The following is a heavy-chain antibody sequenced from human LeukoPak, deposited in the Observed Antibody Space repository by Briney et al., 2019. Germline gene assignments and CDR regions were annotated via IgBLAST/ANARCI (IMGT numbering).Heavy chain of an antibody. V-gene: IGHV4-59*01. CDR1: GGAISLYY. Sequence: SETLSLTCTVSGGAISLYYWSWIGQPPGKGLEWIGYFYYSGSTNYSPSLKSRVTLSVDTSKSQFSMKLSSVTAADTAVYYCARGGSTVGATPHDTFDIWGQGTLVTVSS. CDR3: ARGGSTVGATPHDTFDI. CDR2: FYYSGST. J-gene: IGHJ3*02. D-gene: IGHD1-26*01.